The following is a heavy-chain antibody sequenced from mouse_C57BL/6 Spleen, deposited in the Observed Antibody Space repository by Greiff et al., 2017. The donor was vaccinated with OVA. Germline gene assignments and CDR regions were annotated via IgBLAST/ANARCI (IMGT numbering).Heavy chain of an antibody. CDR2: INPSTGGT. V-gene: IGHV1-42*01. Sequence: VQLKQSGPELVKPGASVKISCKASGYSFTGYYMNWVKQSPEKSLEWIGEINPSTGGTTYNQKFKAKATLTVDKSSSTAYMQLKSLTSEDSAVYYCANLNYYGSSPYWYFDVWGTGTTVTVSS. CDR1: GYSFTGYY. J-gene: IGHJ1*03. D-gene: IGHD1-1*01. CDR3: ANLNYYGSSPYWYFDV.